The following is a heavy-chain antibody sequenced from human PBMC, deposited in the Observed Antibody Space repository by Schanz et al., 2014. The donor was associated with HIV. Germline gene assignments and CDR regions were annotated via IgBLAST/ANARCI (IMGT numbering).Heavy chain of an antibody. J-gene: IGHJ4*02. CDR2: ITESGGRT. CDR3: AKPEYDSRGNSQSHFDS. CDR1: GFAFSNYA. V-gene: IGHV3-23*01. Sequence: EVQLLESGGGFVQPGGSLRLSCAASGFAFSNYAMSWVRQAPGKGLEWVSSITESGGRTYYADSVNGRFTISRDNSKNTLSLQMTALRTEDTAIYYCAKPEYDSRGNSQSHFDSWGQGTLVTVSS. D-gene: IGHD3-22*01.